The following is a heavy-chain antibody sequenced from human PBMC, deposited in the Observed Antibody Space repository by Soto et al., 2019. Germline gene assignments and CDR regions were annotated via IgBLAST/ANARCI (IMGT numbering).Heavy chain of an antibody. V-gene: IGHV3-30*18. J-gene: IGHJ6*02. CDR1: GFTFSSYG. D-gene: IGHD3-16*01. Sequence: GGSLRLSCAASGFTFSSYGMHWVRQAPGKGLEWVAVISYDGSNKYYADSVKGRFTISRDNSKNTLYLQMNSLRAEDTAVYYCAKSPRGRLRLGESSGMDVWGQGTTVTVSS. CDR3: AKSPRGRLRLGESSGMDV. CDR2: ISYDGSNK.